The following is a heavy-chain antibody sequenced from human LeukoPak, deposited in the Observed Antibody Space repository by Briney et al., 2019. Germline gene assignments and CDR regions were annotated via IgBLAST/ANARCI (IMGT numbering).Heavy chain of an antibody. V-gene: IGHV3-21*01. CDR2: IGSSSSYI. Sequence: PGGSLRLSCAASGFTFSSYSMNWVRQAPGKGLEWVSSIGSSSSYIYYADSVKGRFTISRDNAKNSLYLQMNSLRAEDTAVYYCARNSGYYSDYWGQGTLVTVSS. CDR3: ARNSGYYSDY. D-gene: IGHD3-22*01. CDR1: GFTFSSYS. J-gene: IGHJ4*02.